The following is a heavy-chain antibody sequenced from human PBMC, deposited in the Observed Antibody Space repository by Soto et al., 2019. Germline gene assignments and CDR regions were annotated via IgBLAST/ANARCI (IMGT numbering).Heavy chain of an antibody. Sequence: QVHLQESGPGLVKPSQTLSLSCTASGDSISSGDHYWTWLRQPPGKGLECIAHISYGGYTFYNPALQSRITMSVCTSKNQAYLKLSSVTAADTAVDYCASLNGSFLSCLANWGQGPPVTVPS. CDR3: ASLNGSFLSCLAN. V-gene: IGHV4-30-4*01. D-gene: IGHD2-8*01. J-gene: IGHJ4*02. CDR1: GDSISSGDHY. CDR2: ISYGGYT.